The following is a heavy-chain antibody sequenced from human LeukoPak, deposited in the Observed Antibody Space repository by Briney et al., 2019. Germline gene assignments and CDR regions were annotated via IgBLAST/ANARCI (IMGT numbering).Heavy chain of an antibody. D-gene: IGHD3-10*01. Sequence: GEYLKISCKGSGYIFTNYWFGCLRQMPGKGLEWMGIIYPADSNSRYSPSFRGQVTISADKSTSTAYLQWSSLKASDTAMYYCARHNASGNFFDFWGQGTLVTVSS. CDR1: GYIFTNYW. CDR2: IYPADSNS. V-gene: IGHV5-51*01. CDR3: ARHNASGNFFDF. J-gene: IGHJ4*02.